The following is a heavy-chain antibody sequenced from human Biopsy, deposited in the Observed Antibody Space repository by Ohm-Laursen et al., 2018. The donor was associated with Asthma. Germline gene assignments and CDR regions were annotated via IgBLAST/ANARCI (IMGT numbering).Heavy chain of an antibody. CDR3: ARAVSSSSYWYFDL. V-gene: IGHV4-39*02. CDR2: IYYSGRT. CDR1: GDAMSTSGSY. J-gene: IGHJ2*01. D-gene: IGHD6-6*01. Sequence: GTLSLTCIVSGDAMSTSGSYWGWIRQSPGKGLEWIGSIYYSGRTYYNPSLESRVTISADTSKNHFSLKGTSVTAADTAVYYCARAVSSSSYWYFDLWGQGTLVTVSS.